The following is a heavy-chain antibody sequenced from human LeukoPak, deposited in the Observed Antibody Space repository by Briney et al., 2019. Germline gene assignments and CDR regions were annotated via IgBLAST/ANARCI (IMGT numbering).Heavy chain of an antibody. CDR1: GFTFSKYW. D-gene: IGHD3-3*01. CDR3: ARLREIPVFGVVTKSTSYFDY. J-gene: IGHJ4*02. Sequence: PGGSLRLSCAASGFTFSKYWMYWVRQVPGKGLVWVSRINGDGRNTNYADSVKGRFTISRDNSKNTLHLQMNSLRAEDTAVYYCARLREIPVFGVVTKSTSYFDYWGQGTLVTVSS. V-gene: IGHV3-74*01. CDR2: INGDGRNT.